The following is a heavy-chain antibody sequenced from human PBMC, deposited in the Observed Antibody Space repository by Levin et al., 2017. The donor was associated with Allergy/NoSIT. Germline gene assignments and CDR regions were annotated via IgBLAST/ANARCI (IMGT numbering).Heavy chain of an antibody. CDR3: ARGERLGPDY. Sequence: ASETLSLTCTVSGGSISPYYWSWIRQPPGMGLEWIAYIFHSGVANYNPSLKSRLTVSMDMSKSQFSLHLSSVTAADTGVYYCARGERLGPDYWGQGTLVTVSS. V-gene: IGHV4-59*01. J-gene: IGHJ4*02. CDR2: IFHSGVA. D-gene: IGHD3-16*01. CDR1: GGSISPYY.